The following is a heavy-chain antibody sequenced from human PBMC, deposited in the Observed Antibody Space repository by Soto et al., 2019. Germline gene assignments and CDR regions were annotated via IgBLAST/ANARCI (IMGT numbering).Heavy chain of an antibody. J-gene: IGHJ5*02. CDR1: GFSLSTSGVG. Sequence: QITLKESGPTLVKPTQTLTLTCTFSGFSLSTSGVGVGWIRQPPGKALEWLALIYWDDDKRYSPSLKSRLTITTNTYKNQVVLTMTNMDPVDTAAYYCAHRHRGRGGAVAVPYNWFDPWGQGTLVTVSS. CDR3: AHRHRGRGGAVAVPYNWFDP. V-gene: IGHV2-5*02. CDR2: IYWDDDK. D-gene: IGHD6-19*01.